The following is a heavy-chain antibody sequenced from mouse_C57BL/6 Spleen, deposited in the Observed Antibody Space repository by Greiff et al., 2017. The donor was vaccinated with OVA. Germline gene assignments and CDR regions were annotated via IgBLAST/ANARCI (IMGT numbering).Heavy chain of an antibody. Sequence: EVMLVESGAELVKPGASVKLSCTASGFNIKDYYMHWVKQRTEQGLEWIGRIDPEDGETKYAPKFQGKATITADTSSNTAYLQLSSLTSEDTAVYYCASITTVVKGDYWGQGTTLTVSS. CDR1: GFNIKDYY. V-gene: IGHV14-2*01. J-gene: IGHJ2*01. CDR3: ASITTVVKGDY. D-gene: IGHD1-1*01. CDR2: IDPEDGET.